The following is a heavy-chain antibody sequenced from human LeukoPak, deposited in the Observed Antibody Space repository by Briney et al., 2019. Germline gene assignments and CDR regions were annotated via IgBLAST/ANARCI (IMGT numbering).Heavy chain of an antibody. CDR3: ARDVRGAGTLAFDY. CDR1: GFTFSSYW. CDR2: VNSAASST. Sequence: GGSLRLSCAASGFTFSSYWMHWVRQAPGKGLVWVSRVNSAASSTSYADSVRGRFTISRDNSKNTLYLQMNSLRAEDTAVYYCARDVRGAGTLAFDYWGQGTLVTVSS. V-gene: IGHV3-74*01. D-gene: IGHD6-13*01. J-gene: IGHJ4*02.